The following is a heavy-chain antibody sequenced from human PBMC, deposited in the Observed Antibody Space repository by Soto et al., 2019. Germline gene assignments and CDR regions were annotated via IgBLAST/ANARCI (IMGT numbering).Heavy chain of an antibody. J-gene: IGHJ5*02. V-gene: IGHV3-23*01. CDR1: GFTFSSYA. D-gene: IGHD6-13*01. CDR2: ISGSGGST. Sequence: PGGSLRLSCAASGFTFSSYAMSWVRQAPGKGLEWVSAISGSGGSTYYADSVKGRFTISRDNSKNTLYLQMNSLRAEDTAVYYCAKDRRIAAATRGDWFDPWGQGTMVTVS. CDR3: AKDRRIAAATRGDWFDP.